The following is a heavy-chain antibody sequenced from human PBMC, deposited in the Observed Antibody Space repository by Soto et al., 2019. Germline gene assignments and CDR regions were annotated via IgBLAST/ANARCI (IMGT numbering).Heavy chain of an antibody. CDR2: IAVGSGYT. V-gene: IGHV1-58*01. CDR1: GYSLTRAA. D-gene: IGHD2-8*01. Sequence: SVKGYWKTVGYSLTRAADECGRQDRGQRLEWIGWIAVGSGYTNYAQRFQDRVTLTRDMSTATTYMELSRLTSEDTAIYYCAADATAWQQMVPSDYWGQGTLVTVSS. J-gene: IGHJ4*02. CDR3: AADATAWQQMVPSDY.